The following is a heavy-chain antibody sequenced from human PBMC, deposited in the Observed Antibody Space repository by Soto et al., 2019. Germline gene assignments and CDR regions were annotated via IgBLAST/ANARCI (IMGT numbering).Heavy chain of an antibody. J-gene: IGHJ4*02. CDR1: GYTFTSYA. V-gene: IGHV1-3*01. D-gene: IGHD3-9*01. Sequence: ASVKVSCKASGYTFTSYAMHCVRQAPGQRLEWMGWINAGNGNTKYSQKFQGRVTITRDTSASTAYMELSSLRSEDTAVYYCARDEILTGYYHFDYWGQGTLVTSPQ. CDR3: ARDEILTGYYHFDY. CDR2: INAGNGNT.